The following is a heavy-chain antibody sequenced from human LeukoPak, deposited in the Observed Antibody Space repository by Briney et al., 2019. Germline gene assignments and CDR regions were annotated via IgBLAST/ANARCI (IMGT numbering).Heavy chain of an antibody. CDR2: IYDTGAT. V-gene: IGHV4-59*08. CDR3: ARWNEGLDY. D-gene: IGHD1-1*01. Sequence: SETLSLTCTVSRGSIKSYYWSWIRQAPGKGLEFIAYIYDTGATDYNPSPRSRASISEDMSKNQVSLQLNSVTAADTAVYYCARWNEGLDYWGQGTLVTVSS. J-gene: IGHJ4*02. CDR1: RGSIKSYY.